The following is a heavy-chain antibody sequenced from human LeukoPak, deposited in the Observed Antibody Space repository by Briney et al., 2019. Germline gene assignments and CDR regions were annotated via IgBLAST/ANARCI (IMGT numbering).Heavy chain of an antibody. CDR2: ISGSGGST. Sequence: GGSLRVSCVASGFTFSNYGMSWVRQAPGKGLEWVSGISGSGGSTYYADSVRGRFTISRDNSKNTLNLQMNRLRAEDSAVYYCAKSRSLEYSSSSDFWGQGTLVTVSS. V-gene: IGHV3-23*01. CDR3: AKSRSLEYSSSSDF. D-gene: IGHD6-6*01. CDR1: GFTFSNYG. J-gene: IGHJ4*02.